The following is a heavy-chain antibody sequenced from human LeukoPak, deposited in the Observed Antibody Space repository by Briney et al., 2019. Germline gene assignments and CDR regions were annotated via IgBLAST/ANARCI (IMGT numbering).Heavy chain of an antibody. CDR3: ARGPHSGSYFGTDY. D-gene: IGHD1-26*01. J-gene: IGHJ4*02. Sequence: GGSLRLSCAASGFTFDDYGMSWVRQAPGKGLEWVSGINWNGGSTGYVDSVRGRFTISRDNARKSLYLQMSSLRAEDTALYYCARGPHSGSYFGTDYWGQGTLVTVSS. CDR2: INWNGGST. V-gene: IGHV3-20*04. CDR1: GFTFDDYG.